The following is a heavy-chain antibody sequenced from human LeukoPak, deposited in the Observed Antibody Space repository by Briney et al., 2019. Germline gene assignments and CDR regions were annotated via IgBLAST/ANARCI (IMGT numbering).Heavy chain of an antibody. CDR1: GGSVGSGSYY. J-gene: IGHJ4*02. CDR3: ARDMGAPDYGSYSVDY. CDR2: IHYSGSA. D-gene: IGHD3-10*01. Sequence: ETLSLTCTVSGGSVGSGSYYWSWIRQPPGRGLEWIAYIHYSGSAAYNPSLKSRVTKSRDMSTNQFSPKMTSVTAADTAVYFCARDMGAPDYGSYSVDYWGQGTLVTVSS. V-gene: IGHV4-61*01.